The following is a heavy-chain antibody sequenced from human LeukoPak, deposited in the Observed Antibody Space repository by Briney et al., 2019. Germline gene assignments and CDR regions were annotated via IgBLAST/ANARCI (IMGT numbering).Heavy chain of an antibody. Sequence: GRSLRLSCAASGFTFSTYAMYWVRQAPGKGLVWVSRISSDGSSTAYADSVKGRFTISRDNAKNTLYLQMNSLRAEDTAVYYCARDSFVTISGGWNWFDPWGQGTLVTVSS. CDR3: ARDSFVTISGGWNWFDP. CDR1: GFTFSTYA. V-gene: IGHV3-74*01. D-gene: IGHD3-3*01. J-gene: IGHJ5*02. CDR2: ISSDGSST.